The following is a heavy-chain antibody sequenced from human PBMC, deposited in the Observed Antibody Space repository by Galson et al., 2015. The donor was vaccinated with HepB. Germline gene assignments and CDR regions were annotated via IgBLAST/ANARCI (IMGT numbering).Heavy chain of an antibody. J-gene: IGHJ4*02. Sequence: SLRLSCAASGFTVSSNYMRWVRQAPGKGLEWVSVIYSGGSTYYEDSVEGRFTISRDNSKNTLYLQMNSLRAEDTAVYYCARENPDNYYDSSGYYYFVYWGQGTLVTVSS. CDR2: IYSGGST. CDR3: ARENPDNYYDSSGYYYFVY. V-gene: IGHV3-66*01. D-gene: IGHD3-22*01. CDR1: GFTVSSNY.